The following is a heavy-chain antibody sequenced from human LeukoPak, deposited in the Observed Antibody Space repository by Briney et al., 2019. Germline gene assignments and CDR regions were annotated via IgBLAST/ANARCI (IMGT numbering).Heavy chain of an antibody. Sequence: PGGSLRLSCKVSGFTVSSNSWSWVRQAPGKGLEWVSFISSGGNTDHSDSVKGRFTISRDNSKNTLYLQMNSLRAEDTAVYYCAKSRPYVWGSYRPDFDYWGQGTLVTISS. J-gene: IGHJ4*02. V-gene: IGHV3-53*01. CDR3: AKSRPYVWGSYRPDFDY. CDR1: GFTVSSNS. CDR2: ISSGGNT. D-gene: IGHD3-16*02.